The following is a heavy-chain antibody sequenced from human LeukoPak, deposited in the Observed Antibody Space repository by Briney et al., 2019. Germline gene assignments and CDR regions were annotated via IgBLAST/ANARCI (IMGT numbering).Heavy chain of an antibody. CDR1: GFTFTDYY. CDR2: ITNSGVTI. J-gene: IGHJ6*02. D-gene: IGHD3-10*01. Sequence: PGGSLRLSCAASGFTFTDYYMIWVRQAPGKGLEWLSYITNSGVTIHYADSVKGRFTISRDNAKNSVYLQMNSLRVEDTAVYYCARDITMIRGLIVSFDAYGMDVWGRGTTVTVSS. V-gene: IGHV3-11*01. CDR3: ARDITMIRGLIVSFDAYGMDV.